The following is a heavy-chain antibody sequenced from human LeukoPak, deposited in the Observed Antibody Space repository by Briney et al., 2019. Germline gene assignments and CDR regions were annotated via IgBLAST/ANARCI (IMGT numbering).Heavy chain of an antibody. CDR2: MSPNSGNT. J-gene: IGHJ6*02. CDR3: VRGELRFPYGMDV. V-gene: IGHV1-8*01. Sequence: ASVKVSCKASGYTFTSDDIIWVRQATGQGLEWMGWMSPNSGNTGYAQKFQGRVTMTRNTSISTAYMELSSLRSEDTAVHYCVRGELRFPYGMDVWGQGTTVTVSS. D-gene: IGHD3-3*01. CDR1: GYTFTSDD.